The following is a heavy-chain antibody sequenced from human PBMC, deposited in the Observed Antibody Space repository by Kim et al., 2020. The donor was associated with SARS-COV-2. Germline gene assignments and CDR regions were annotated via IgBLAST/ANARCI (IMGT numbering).Heavy chain of an antibody. V-gene: IGHV3-30*02. D-gene: IGHD1-26*01. CDR2: K. Sequence: KCYAEHVKGRFTVSRDKSKNTLYLQMNSLRAEDTAVYYCAKGGPTTYFDYWGQGTLVTVSS. CDR3: AKGGPTTYFDY. J-gene: IGHJ4*02.